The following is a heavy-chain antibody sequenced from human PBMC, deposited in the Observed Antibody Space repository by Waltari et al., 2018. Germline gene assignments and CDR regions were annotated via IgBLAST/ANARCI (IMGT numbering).Heavy chain of an antibody. CDR1: GFTFSSYS. D-gene: IGHD1-1*01. J-gene: IGHJ4*02. V-gene: IGHV3-21*01. Sequence: EVQLVESGGGLVKPGGSLRLSCAASGFTFSSYSMNWVRQAPGKGLEWVSSISSSSSYIYYADSVKGRFTISRDNAKNSLYLQMNSLRAEDTAVYYCARERDFETTGTCFDYWGQGTLVTVSS. CDR2: ISSSSSYI. CDR3: ARERDFETTGTCFDY.